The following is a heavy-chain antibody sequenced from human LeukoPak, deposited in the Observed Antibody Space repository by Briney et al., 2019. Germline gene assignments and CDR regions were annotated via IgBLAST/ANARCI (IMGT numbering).Heavy chain of an antibody. CDR2: INYSGST. CDR3: ARRAPSAGYFDL. Sequence: SQTLSLTCTVPGDSICSGGYYWSWARHHPGKGLEWTAYINYSGSTYYNPSLQSRVTISKDTSKNQFSLKLSSVTAADTAVYYCARRAPSAGYFDLWGRGTLVTVSS. J-gene: IGHJ2*01. V-gene: IGHV4-31*03. CDR1: GDSICSGGYY.